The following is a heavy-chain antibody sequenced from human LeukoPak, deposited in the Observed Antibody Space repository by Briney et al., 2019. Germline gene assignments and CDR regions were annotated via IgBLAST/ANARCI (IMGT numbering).Heavy chain of an antibody. D-gene: IGHD1-26*01. V-gene: IGHV4-39*07. CDR3: ARRMGATDAFDI. J-gene: IGHJ3*02. CDR1: GASISSSSYY. CDR2: IHYSGST. Sequence: SETLSLTCTVSGASISSSSYYWGWIRQPPGKGLEWIGSIHYSGSTNYNPSLKSRVTISVDTSKNQFSLKLSSVTAADTAVYYCARRMGATDAFDIWGQGTMVTVSS.